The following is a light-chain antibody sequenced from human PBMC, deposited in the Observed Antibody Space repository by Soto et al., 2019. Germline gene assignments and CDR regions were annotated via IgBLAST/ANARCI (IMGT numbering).Light chain of an antibody. V-gene: IGLV2-14*01. CDR3: SSYTSRSTLV. CDR1: SSELGGYNY. CDR2: EVT. Sequence: QSALTPPGSVSRSPGQWITISCTGTSSELGGYNYVSWYQQHPGKAAKLMIYEVTYRPSGVCNRVSGSKSGNTASLTISRLQAEDEADYYCSSYTSRSTLVFATGTKGSV. J-gene: IGLJ1*01.